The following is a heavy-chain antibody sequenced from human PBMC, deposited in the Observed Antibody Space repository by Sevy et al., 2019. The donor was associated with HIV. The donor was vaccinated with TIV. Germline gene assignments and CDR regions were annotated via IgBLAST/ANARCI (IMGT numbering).Heavy chain of an antibody. D-gene: IGHD6-19*01. J-gene: IGHJ4*02. CDR1: GYTFSNHY. CDR2: INPSGGST. Sequence: ASVKVSCKTFGYTFSNHYIHWVRQAPGHGLEWMGVINPSGGSTNYAHMFQGRVTMTRDPSTSTFYMDLSSLRSEDTAVYYCARDRYASGDFDYWGQGTLVTVSS. V-gene: IGHV1-46*01. CDR3: ARDRYASGDFDY.